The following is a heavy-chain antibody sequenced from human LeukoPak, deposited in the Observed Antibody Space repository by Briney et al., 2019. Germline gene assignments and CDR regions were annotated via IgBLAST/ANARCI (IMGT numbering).Heavy chain of an antibody. V-gene: IGHV3-23*01. CDR3: TSEFPSIAAAGD. CDR2: ISRSDGTT. CDR1: GFTFSSYA. J-gene: IGHJ4*02. D-gene: IGHD6-25*01. Sequence: GGSLRLSCAASGFTFSSYAMNWVRQAPGKGLAWVATISRSDGTTFYADSVKGRFTISRDNSKNIVSLQMSSLRAEDTAVYYCTSEFPSIAAAGDWGQGTLVTVSS.